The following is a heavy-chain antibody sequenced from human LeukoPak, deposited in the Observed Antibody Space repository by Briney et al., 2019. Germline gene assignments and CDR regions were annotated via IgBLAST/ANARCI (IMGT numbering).Heavy chain of an antibody. CDR1: GGSFSGYY. CDR2: INHSGST. CDR3: ARDRRYSSGLAKYYYGMDV. J-gene: IGHJ6*04. Sequence: SETLSLTCAVYGGSFSGYYWSWIRQPPGKGLEWIGEINHSGSTNYNPSLKSRVTISVDTSKNQFSLKLSSVTAADTAVYYCARDRRYSSGLAKYYYGMDVWGKGTTVTVSS. D-gene: IGHD6-19*01. V-gene: IGHV4-34*01.